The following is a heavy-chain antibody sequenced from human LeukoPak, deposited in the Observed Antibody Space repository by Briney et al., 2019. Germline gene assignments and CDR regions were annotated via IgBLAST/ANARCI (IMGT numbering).Heavy chain of an antibody. CDR1: GYSFTSYC. CDR3: ARQRFTMRAYAGNWFDP. J-gene: IGHJ5*02. D-gene: IGHD3-10*01. Sequence: GESLKISCKGSGYSFTSYCIGWVRQMPGKGLEWMGIIYPGDSDTRYSPSFQGRVTISADKSISTAYLQWSSLKASDTAMYYCARQRFTMRAYAGNWFDPWGQGTLVTVSS. CDR2: IYPGDSDT. V-gene: IGHV5-51*01.